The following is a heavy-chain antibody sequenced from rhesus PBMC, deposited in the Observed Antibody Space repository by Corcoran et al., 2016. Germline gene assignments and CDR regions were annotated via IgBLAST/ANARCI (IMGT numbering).Heavy chain of an antibody. Sequence: EVQLVESGGGLVQPGGSLRLSCAASGFTFSDYALSWVRQASGNGLEWVGYIRSKYNKYATEYPASRKGRFTISREDSKNTLYLQMSSLKTEDTAVYYCTTDCPYSGSPDWYFDLWGPGVLVTVSS. V-gene: IGHV3-186*02. J-gene: IGHJ5-1*01. D-gene: IGHD6-25*01. CDR2: IRSKYNKYAT. CDR1: GFTFSDYA. CDR3: TTDCPYSGSPDWYFDL.